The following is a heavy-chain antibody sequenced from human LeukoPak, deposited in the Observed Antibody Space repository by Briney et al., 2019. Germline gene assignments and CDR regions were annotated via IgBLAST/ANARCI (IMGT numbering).Heavy chain of an antibody. Sequence: GGTLSLSCAASGVTFNKFAMIWVRQAPGKGLEWVSTIADAGTYYADSVKGRFIISRDNSKNMLYLQLNSLRADDTAMYYCAKNLGPFDVRGQGTRVTVS. J-gene: IGHJ3*01. D-gene: IGHD3-16*01. CDR3: AKNLGPFDV. CDR1: GVTFNKFA. V-gene: IGHV3-23*01. CDR2: IADAGT.